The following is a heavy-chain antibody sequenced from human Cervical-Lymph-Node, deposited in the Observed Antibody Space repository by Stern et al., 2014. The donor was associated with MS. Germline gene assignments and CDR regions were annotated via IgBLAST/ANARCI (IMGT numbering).Heavy chain of an antibody. D-gene: IGHD1-7*01. CDR3: AHSPSVELGTHYFTY. V-gene: IGHV2-5*02. J-gene: IGHJ4*02. CDR1: GFSLSTSGVG. Sequence: QVPLRESGPTLVKPTQTLTLTCTFSGFSLSTSGVGVGWIRQPPGEALEWLVLLYLGDDNRSSRSLKRWLTSTKDTSKNPAAPTLTNVDPVDTATYYCAHSPSVELGTHYFTYWGQGTLVTVSS. CDR2: LYLGDDN.